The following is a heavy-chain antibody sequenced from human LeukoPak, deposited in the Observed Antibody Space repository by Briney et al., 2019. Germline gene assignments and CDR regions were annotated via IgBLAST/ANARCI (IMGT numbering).Heavy chain of an antibody. CDR2: TYYRSKWYN. CDR1: GDSVPSNSAA. V-gene: IGHV6-1*01. CDR3: ARGSYYYDSSGYSLDY. Sequence: SQTLSLTCAISGDSVPSNSAAWNWIRQSPSRGLEWLGRTYYRSKWYNDYAVSVKSRITINPDTSKNQFSLQLNSVTPEDTAVYYCARGSYYYDSSGYSLDYWGQGTLVTVSS. D-gene: IGHD3-22*01. J-gene: IGHJ4*02.